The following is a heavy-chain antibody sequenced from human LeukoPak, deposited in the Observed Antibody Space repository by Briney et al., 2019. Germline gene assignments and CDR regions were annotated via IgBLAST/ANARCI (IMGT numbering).Heavy chain of an antibody. CDR3: ARSSGGYSYGTGTFDY. CDR2: IYYSGST. V-gene: IGHV4-59*01. D-gene: IGHD5-18*01. CDR1: GGSISSYY. J-gene: IGHJ4*02. Sequence: PSETLSLTCTVSGGSISSYYWSWIRQPPGKGLEWIGYIYYSGSTNYNPSLKSRVTISVDTSKNQFSLKLSSGTAAATAVYYCARSSGGYSYGTGTFDYWGQGTLVTVSS.